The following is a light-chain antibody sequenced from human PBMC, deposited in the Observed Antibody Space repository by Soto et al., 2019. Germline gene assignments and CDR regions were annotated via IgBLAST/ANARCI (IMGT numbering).Light chain of an antibody. CDR2: EVT. Sequence: QSVLTQPPSASGSPGQSVTISCTGTSSDVGAYNYVTWYQQHPGKAPKVIISEVTKRPSGVPDRFSGSKSGNTASLTVSGLQAEDEADYYCSSHAGSNSSCVFRSGNEVPV. V-gene: IGLV2-8*01. CDR1: SSDVGAYNY. J-gene: IGLJ1*01. CDR3: SSHAGSNSSCV.